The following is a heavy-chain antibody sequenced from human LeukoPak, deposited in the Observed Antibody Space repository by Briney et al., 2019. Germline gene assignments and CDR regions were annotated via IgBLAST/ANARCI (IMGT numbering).Heavy chain of an antibody. J-gene: IGHJ4*02. CDR2: ITSSSNAV. D-gene: IGHD2-15*01. CDR3: ARDRMGGSFDY. Sequence: GGSLRLFCAASGFAFSSYAMNWVRQAPGKGLEWVSFITSSSNAVYYADSMKGRFPVSRDNAENSLYLQMNSLRAEDTAVYYCARDRMGGSFDYWGQGTLVTVSS. V-gene: IGHV3-48*01. CDR1: GFAFSSYA.